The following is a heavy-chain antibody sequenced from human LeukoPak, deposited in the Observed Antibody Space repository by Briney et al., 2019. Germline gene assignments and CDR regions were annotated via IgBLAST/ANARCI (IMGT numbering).Heavy chain of an antibody. J-gene: IGHJ4*02. CDR1: GFTFSSYA. V-gene: IGHV3-64*01. D-gene: IGHD3-22*01. CDR2: ISSNGGST. CDR3: ARDLLAYDSSGSPFGY. Sequence: GGSLRLSCAASGFTFSSYAMHWVRQAPGKGLEYVSAISSNGGSTYYANSVKGRFTISRDNSKNTLYLQMGSLRAEDMAVYYCARDLLAYDSSGSPFGYWGQGTLVTVSS.